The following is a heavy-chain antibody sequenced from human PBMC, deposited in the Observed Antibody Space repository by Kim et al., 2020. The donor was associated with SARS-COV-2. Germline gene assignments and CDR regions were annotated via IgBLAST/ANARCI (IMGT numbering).Heavy chain of an antibody. D-gene: IGHD3-10*01. CDR3: ARAFPYYGSGSTEPYGMDV. Sequence: SETLSLTCAVYGGSFSGYYWSWIRQPPGKGLEWIGEINHSGSTNYNPSLKSRVTISVDTSKNQFSLKLSSVTAADTAVYYCARAFPYYGSGSTEPYGMDVWGQGTTVTVSS. V-gene: IGHV4-34*01. CDR1: GGSFSGYY. J-gene: IGHJ6*02. CDR2: INHSGST.